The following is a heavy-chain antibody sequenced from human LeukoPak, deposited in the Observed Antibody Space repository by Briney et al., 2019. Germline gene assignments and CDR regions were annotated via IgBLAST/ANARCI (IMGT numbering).Heavy chain of an antibody. CDR1: GFTFSSYD. V-gene: IGHV3-33*01. CDR3: ARDAGYCSGGSCYPGQFDY. J-gene: IGHJ4*01. CDR2: IWYDGSNK. Sequence: PGGSLRLSCAASGFTFSSYDMHWVRQAPGKGLEWVAVIWYDGSNKYYADSVKGRFTISRDNSKNTLYLQMNSLRAEDTAVYYCARDAGYCSGGSCYPGQFDYWGHGTLVTVSS. D-gene: IGHD2-15*01.